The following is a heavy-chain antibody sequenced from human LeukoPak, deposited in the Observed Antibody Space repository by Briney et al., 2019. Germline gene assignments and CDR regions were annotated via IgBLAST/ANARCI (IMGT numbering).Heavy chain of an antibody. V-gene: IGHV4-31*03. D-gene: IGHD4-17*01. CDR1: GGSISSGDYY. J-gene: IGHJ3*02. Sequence: SQTLSLTCTVSGGSISSGDYYWSSIRQHPGEGLEWIGYIYYSGSTHYNPSLKSRDTISVDTSKNQCSLKLSSVTAADTAVYYGARRVWAVTTSDAFDIWGQGTMVTVSS. CDR3: ARRVWAVTTSDAFDI. CDR2: IYYSGST.